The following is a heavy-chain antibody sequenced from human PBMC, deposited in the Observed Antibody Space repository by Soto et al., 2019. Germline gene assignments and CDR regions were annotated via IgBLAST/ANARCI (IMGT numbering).Heavy chain of an antibody. CDR1: GYTFTNYA. CDR3: VKGQGYSSGWQSFDS. Sequence: QVPLVQSGAEVKKPGTSVKVSCKASGYTFTNYAMHWVRQAPGQRLEWMGWINAGNGNTKYSEKFQGRVTITRDTSASTAYMELSSLRSEDTAVYYCVKGQGYSSGWQSFDSWGQGTLVTVSS. V-gene: IGHV1-3*01. CDR2: INAGNGNT. J-gene: IGHJ4*02. D-gene: IGHD6-19*01.